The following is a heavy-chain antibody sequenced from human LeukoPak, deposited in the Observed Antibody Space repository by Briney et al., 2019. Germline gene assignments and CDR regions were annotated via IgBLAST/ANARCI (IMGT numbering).Heavy chain of an antibody. CDR2: IYYSGST. V-gene: IGHV4-39*07. Sequence: KSSETLSLTCTVSGGSISSSSYYWGWIRQPPGKGLEWIGTIYYSGSTYYNPSLKSRVTMSVDTSKNQFSLKLSSVTAADTAVYYCATGDYYGSGSSNYWGQGTLVTVSS. CDR3: ATGDYYGSGSSNY. D-gene: IGHD3-10*01. CDR1: GGSISSSSYY. J-gene: IGHJ4*02.